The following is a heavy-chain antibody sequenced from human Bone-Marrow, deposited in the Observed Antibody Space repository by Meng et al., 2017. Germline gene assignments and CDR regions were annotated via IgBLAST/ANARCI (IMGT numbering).Heavy chain of an antibody. V-gene: IGHV3-74*01. Sequence: LVESGGAIGHTGGSLRRSCTAYGFTFRSYWMHWVRQAAGKGRVWVSRINTDGSSTDYAYSVKGRFTISRDKAKNTLYLQMNSLRAEDTAMYYCARFTPFDYWGQGTLVTVSS. J-gene: IGHJ4*02. CDR2: INTDGSST. CDR1: GFTFRSYW. CDR3: ARFTPFDY.